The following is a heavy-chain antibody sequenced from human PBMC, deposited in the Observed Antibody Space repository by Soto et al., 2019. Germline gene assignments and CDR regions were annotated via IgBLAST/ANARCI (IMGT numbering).Heavy chain of an antibody. V-gene: IGHV1-2*02. CDR3: AEWFGELSTGGMDV. Sequence: QVQLVQSGAEVKKPGASVKVSCKASGYTFTGYYMHWVRQAPGHGFEWTAWINTNSGGTNYAQKFQGRVTMTRATSISTAYMELSRLRSDDTAVYYCAEWFGELSTGGMDVWGQGTTVTVSS. J-gene: IGHJ6*02. D-gene: IGHD3-10*01. CDR2: INTNSGGT. CDR1: GYTFTGYY.